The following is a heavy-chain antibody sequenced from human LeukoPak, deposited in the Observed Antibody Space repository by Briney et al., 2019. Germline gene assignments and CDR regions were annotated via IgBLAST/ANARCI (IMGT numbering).Heavy chain of an antibody. Sequence: GGSLRLSCAASGFTFSSSAMSWVRQAPGKGLEWVSSISGSGGSTYYADSVKGRFTISRDNSKNTLYLQMNSLRAEDTAVYYCAKDRDYYGSGSYPYWGQGTLVTVSS. CDR3: AKDRDYYGSGSYPY. CDR1: GFTFSSSA. D-gene: IGHD3-10*01. J-gene: IGHJ4*02. CDR2: ISGSGGST. V-gene: IGHV3-23*01.